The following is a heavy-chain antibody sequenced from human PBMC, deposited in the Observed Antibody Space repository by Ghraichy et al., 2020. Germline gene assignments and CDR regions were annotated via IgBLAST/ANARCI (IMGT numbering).Heavy chain of an antibody. CDR1: GFTFSNYA. CDR3: AAGRSDIDWYRY. V-gene: IGHV3-23*01. CDR2: ISDNSRAI. D-gene: IGHD3-9*01. J-gene: IGHJ4*02. Sequence: ETLSLTCAASGFTFSNYAMSWVRQSPGKGLEWVSLISDNSRAIYYADSVKGRFTISRDNSKNTLWLQMNSLRADDTAVYYCAAGRSDIDWYRYWGQGTLVTVSS.